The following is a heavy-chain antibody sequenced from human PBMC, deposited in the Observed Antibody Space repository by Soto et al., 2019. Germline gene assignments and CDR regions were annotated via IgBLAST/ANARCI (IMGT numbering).Heavy chain of an antibody. V-gene: IGHV1-18*01. CDR3: ARDFYYCVNSFHSYSGTDTFYI. Sequence: ASVKVSCKASGYTFDSYGISWVRQAPGLGLEWMGWISPYDGDTNYAPHLRGRATLTTDASTNTVYMELRSLRSDDTAIYYCARDFYYCVNSFHSYSGTDTFYIWSQGAMVT. D-gene: IGHD3-22*01. CDR2: ISPYDGDT. CDR1: GYTFDSYG. J-gene: IGHJ3*02.